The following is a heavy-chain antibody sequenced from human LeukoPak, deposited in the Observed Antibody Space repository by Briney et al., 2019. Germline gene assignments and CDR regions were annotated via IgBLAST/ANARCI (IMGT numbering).Heavy chain of an antibody. CDR2: IQEDGKKE. CDR3: AKDIVGGGDDY. D-gene: IGHD4-17*01. V-gene: IGHV3-7*01. CDR1: GFTFGSYW. J-gene: IGHJ4*02. Sequence: GGSLRLSCAASGFTFGSYWMSWVRQAPGKGLEWVANIQEDGKKENYVDSVRGRFTISRDNAKNSIYLQMNSLRVEDTAVYYCAKDIVGGGDDYWGQGTLVIVSS.